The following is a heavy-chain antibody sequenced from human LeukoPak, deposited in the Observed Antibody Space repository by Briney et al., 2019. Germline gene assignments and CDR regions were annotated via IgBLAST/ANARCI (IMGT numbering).Heavy chain of an antibody. CDR3: AKFQANYYDSSGYGCFDY. D-gene: IGHD3-22*01. Sequence: GGSLRLSCAASEFTFSRYAMSWVRQAPGKGLEWVSTISGTGGSTYYADSVKDRFTISRDNSKNTMYLQMNSLRAEDTAVYYCAKFQANYYDSSGYGCFDYWGQGTLVTVSS. V-gene: IGHV3-23*01. CDR1: EFTFSRYA. J-gene: IGHJ4*02. CDR2: ISGTGGST.